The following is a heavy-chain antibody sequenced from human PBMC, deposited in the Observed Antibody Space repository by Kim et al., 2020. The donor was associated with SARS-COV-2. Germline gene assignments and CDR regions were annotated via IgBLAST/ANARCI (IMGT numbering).Heavy chain of an antibody. CDR3: ARGQNSYGYGFGDRWDY. CDR1: GFTFSSYG. D-gene: IGHD5-18*01. Sequence: GGSLRLSCAASGFTFSSYGMHWVRQAPGKGLEWVAVIWYDGSNKYYADSVKGRFTISRDNSKNTLYLQMNSLRAEDTAVYYCARGQNSYGYGFGDRWDYWGQGTLVTVSS. J-gene: IGHJ4*02. V-gene: IGHV3-33*01. CDR2: IWYDGSNK.